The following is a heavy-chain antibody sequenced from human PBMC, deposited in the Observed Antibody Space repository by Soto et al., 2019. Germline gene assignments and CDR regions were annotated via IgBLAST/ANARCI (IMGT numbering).Heavy chain of an antibody. CDR3: AKDPSLAEYGY. CDR1: GFTFSSYG. J-gene: IGHJ4*02. V-gene: IGHV3-30*18. D-gene: IGHD4-17*01. CDR2: ISYDGSNK. Sequence: QVQLVESGGGVVQPGRSLRLSCAASGFTFSSYGMHWVRQAPGKGLEWVAVISYDGSNKYYADSVKGRFTISRDNSKNTLYLHMNSLRAEDTAVYYCAKDPSLAEYGYWGQGTLVTVSS.